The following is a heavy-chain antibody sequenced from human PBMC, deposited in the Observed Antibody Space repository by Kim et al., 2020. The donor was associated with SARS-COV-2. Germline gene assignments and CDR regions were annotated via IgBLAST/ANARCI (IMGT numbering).Heavy chain of an antibody. J-gene: IGHJ6*02. CDR1: GYTFTGYY. CDR3: ARETYYDFWSGYYYYYYSMDV. Sequence: ASVKVSCKASGYTFTGYYMHWVRQAPGQGLEWMGRINPNSGGTNYAQKFQGRVTMTRDTSISTAYMELSRLRSDDTAVYYCARETYYDFWSGYYYYYYSMDVWGQGTTVTVSS. V-gene: IGHV1-2*06. CDR2: INPNSGGT. D-gene: IGHD3-3*01.